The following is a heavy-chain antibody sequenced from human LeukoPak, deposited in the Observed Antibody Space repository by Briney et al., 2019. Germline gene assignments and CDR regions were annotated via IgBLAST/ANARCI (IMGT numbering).Heavy chain of an antibody. CDR2: IYYSGST. Sequence: PSETLSLTCTVSGGSISSYYWSWIRQPPGKGLEWIGYIYYSGSTNYNPSLKSRVTISVDTSKNQFSLKLSSVTAADTAVYYCARHLLAARVYWGQGTLVTVSS. CDR1: GGSISSYY. CDR3: ARHLLAARVY. D-gene: IGHD6-6*01. V-gene: IGHV4-59*01. J-gene: IGHJ4*02.